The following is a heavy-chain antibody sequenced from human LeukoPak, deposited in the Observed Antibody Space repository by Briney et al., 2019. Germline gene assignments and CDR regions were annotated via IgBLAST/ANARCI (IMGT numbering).Heavy chain of an antibody. CDR3: ARRWNYGRNYYIDV. CDR1: GGSFSNYY. CDR2: INDSGRI. V-gene: IGHV4-34*01. Sequence: RPSETLPPTCAVYGGSFSNYYWSWIRQPPGKGLEWIGEINDSGRINYNPSLMSRVTVSVDTSKNQFSLRLTSVTATDTAVYYCARRWNYGRNYYIDVWGNGATVSVSS. J-gene: IGHJ6*03. D-gene: IGHD1-7*01.